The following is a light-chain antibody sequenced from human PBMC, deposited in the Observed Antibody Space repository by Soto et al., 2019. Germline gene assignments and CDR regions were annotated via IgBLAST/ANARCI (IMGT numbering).Light chain of an antibody. CDR2: TAS. J-gene: IGKJ4*01. V-gene: IGKV1-12*01. CDR3: QQADSFPLT. CDR1: QGISTW. Sequence: DLQMTQSPSSVSASVGDRVTITCRASQGISTWLAWYQHKPGKAPNLLIYTASILHSGVPSRFSGSGSGTDFTLTISNLQPEDFATYYCQQADSFPLTLGGGTKVEIK.